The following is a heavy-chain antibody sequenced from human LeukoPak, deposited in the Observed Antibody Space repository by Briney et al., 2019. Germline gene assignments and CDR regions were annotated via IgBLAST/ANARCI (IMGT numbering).Heavy chain of an antibody. Sequence: GGSLRLSCAASGFTFSSYAMIWVRQAPGKGLEWVAVISYDGSNKYYADSVKGRFTISRDNSKNTLYPQMNSLRAEDTAVHYCAKDQRGPAAMLYYYYYGMDVWGKGTTVTVSS. J-gene: IGHJ6*04. CDR2: ISYDGSNK. V-gene: IGHV3-30*18. CDR1: GFTFSSYA. D-gene: IGHD2-2*01. CDR3: AKDQRGPAAMLYYYYYGMDV.